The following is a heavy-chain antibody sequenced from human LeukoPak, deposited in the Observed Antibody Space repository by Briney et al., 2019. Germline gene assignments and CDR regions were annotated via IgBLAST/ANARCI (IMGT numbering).Heavy chain of an antibody. Sequence: GRSLRLSCAASEFTFSNYPMHWVRQAPGKGLEWVALTSYDGSNAYYVDSVKGRFTISRDNSKNTLYLQMNSLRAEDTAVYYCARDPPYDSSGSLYYFDYWGQGTLVTVSS. D-gene: IGHD3-22*01. J-gene: IGHJ4*02. CDR3: ARDPPYDSSGSLYYFDY. CDR1: EFTFSNYP. CDR2: TSYDGSNA. V-gene: IGHV3-30-3*01.